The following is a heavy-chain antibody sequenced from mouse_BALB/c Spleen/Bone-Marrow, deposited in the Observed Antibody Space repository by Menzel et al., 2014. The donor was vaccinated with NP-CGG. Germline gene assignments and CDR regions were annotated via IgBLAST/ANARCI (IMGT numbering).Heavy chain of an antibody. D-gene: IGHD2-4*01. Sequence: DVKLVESGPGLVKPSQSLSLTCSVTGYSITSGYYWNWIRQFPGNKLEWMGYISYDGSNNYNPSLKNRISITRGTSKNQFFLKLNSVTTEDTATYYCARGGPYDYDYPMDYWGQGTSVTVSS. CDR1: GYSITSGYY. J-gene: IGHJ4*01. CDR2: ISYDGSN. CDR3: ARGGPYDYDYPMDY. V-gene: IGHV3-6*02.